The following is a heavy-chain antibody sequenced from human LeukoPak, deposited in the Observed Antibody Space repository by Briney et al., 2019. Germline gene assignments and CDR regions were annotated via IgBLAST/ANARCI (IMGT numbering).Heavy chain of an antibody. D-gene: IGHD3-22*01. CDR3: ARERYYYDSSGYYYETLDAFDI. Sequence: PSETLSLTCTVSGGSISSYYWSWIRRPAGKGLEWIGRIYTSGSTNYNPSLKSRVTMSVDTSKNQFSLKLSSVTAADTAVYYCARERYYYDSSGYYYETLDAFDIWGQGTMVTVSS. CDR1: GGSISSYY. V-gene: IGHV4-4*07. J-gene: IGHJ3*02. CDR2: IYTSGST.